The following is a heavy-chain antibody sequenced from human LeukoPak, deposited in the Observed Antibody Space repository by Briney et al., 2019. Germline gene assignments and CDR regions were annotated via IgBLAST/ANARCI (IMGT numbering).Heavy chain of an antibody. CDR2: ISNSGGST. Sequence: GGSLRLSCAASGFTFSSYAMSWVRQAPGKGLEWVSVISNSGGSTFYADSVKGRFTISRDNSKNTLYLQMNGLRAEDTAVYYCAKRASGSGTSLYYFDYWGQGTLVTVSS. V-gene: IGHV3-23*01. CDR1: GFTFSSYA. CDR3: AKRASGSGTSLYYFDY. J-gene: IGHJ4*02. D-gene: IGHD3-10*01.